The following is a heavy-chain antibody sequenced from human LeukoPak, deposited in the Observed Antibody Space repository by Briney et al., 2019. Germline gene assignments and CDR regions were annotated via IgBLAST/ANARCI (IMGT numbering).Heavy chain of an antibody. J-gene: IGHJ4*02. CDR3: ARETLWFGELLKDV. D-gene: IGHD3-10*01. CDR2: ISSSSSYI. Sequence: GGSLRLSCAASGXTFSSYSVNWVRQAPGKGLEWVSSISSSSSYIYYADSVKGRFTISRDNAKNSLYLQMNSLRAEDTAVYYCARETLWFGELLKDVWGQGTLVTVSS. V-gene: IGHV3-21*01. CDR1: GXTFSSYS.